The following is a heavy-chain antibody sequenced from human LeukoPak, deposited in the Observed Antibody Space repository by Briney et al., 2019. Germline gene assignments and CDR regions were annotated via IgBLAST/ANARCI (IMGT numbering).Heavy chain of an antibody. CDR1: GGSITSNF. J-gene: IGHJ6*03. Sequence: SETLSLTCSVSGGSITSNFWTWIRQPPGKGLEWIGYIYYSGSTNYNPSLESRVTMSVDTSKNQFSLKVSSVTAADTAVYYCARMNDIAATSYYYYYMDVWGKGTTVTVSS. V-gene: IGHV4-59*01. D-gene: IGHD6-13*01. CDR2: IYYSGST. CDR3: ARMNDIAATSYYYYYMDV.